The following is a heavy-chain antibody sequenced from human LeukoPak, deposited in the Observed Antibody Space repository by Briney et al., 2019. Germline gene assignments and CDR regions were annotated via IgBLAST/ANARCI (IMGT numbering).Heavy chain of an antibody. V-gene: IGHV3-23*01. J-gene: IGHJ4*02. CDR2: ISGSGGST. CDR3: AKDVRNYYGSGSYERSDY. D-gene: IGHD3-10*01. Sequence: GGSLRLSCAASGFTFSSYAMSWVRQAPGKGLEWVSAISGSGGSTYYADSVKGRFTISRDNSKNTLYLQMNSLRAEDTAVYYCAKDVRNYYGSGSYERSDYWGQETLVTVSS. CDR1: GFTFSSYA.